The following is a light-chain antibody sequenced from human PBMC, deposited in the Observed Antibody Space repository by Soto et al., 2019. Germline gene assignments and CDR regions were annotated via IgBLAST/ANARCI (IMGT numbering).Light chain of an antibody. CDR1: QSVSSN. J-gene: IGKJ1*01. V-gene: IGKV3-15*01. CDR3: QQYNNWPRT. CDR2: GAS. Sequence: EIVMTQSPATLSVSPGERATLSCRASQSVSSNLAWYQQKPGQAPRLLIYGASTRATGIPARFSGSGSGTEFTHTISGLQSEDVAVYYCQQYNNWPRTFGHGTKVEIK.